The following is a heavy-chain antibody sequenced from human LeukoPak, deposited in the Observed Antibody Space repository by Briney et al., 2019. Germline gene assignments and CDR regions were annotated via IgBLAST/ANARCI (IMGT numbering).Heavy chain of an antibody. CDR3: ATLLWFGELFGWFDP. CDR1: GYTLTKLS. D-gene: IGHD3-10*01. V-gene: IGHV1-24*01. J-gene: IGHJ5*02. Sequence: GASVKVSCKVSGYTLTKLSMHWVRRAPGKGLEWMGGFDPEDGETIYAQKFQGRVTMTEDTSTDTAYMELSSLRSEDTAVYYCATLLWFGELFGWFDPWGQGTLVTVSS. CDR2: FDPEDGET.